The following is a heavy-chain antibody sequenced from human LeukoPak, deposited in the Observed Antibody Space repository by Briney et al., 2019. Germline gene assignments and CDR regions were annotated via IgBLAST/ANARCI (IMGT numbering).Heavy chain of an antibody. J-gene: IGHJ6*02. CDR3: AKDVNRDTAMESYYYYGMDV. D-gene: IGHD5-18*01. Sequence: GGSLRLSCAASGFTFSSYAMSWVRQAPGKGLEWVSAISGSGGSTYYADSVKGRFTISRDNSKNTLYLQMNSLRAEDTAVYYCAKDVNRDTAMESYYYYGMDVWGQGTTVTVSS. V-gene: IGHV3-23*01. CDR2: ISGSGGST. CDR1: GFTFSSYA.